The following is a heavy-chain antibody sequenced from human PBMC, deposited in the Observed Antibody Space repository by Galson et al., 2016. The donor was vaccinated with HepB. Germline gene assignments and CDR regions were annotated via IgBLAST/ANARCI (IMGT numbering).Heavy chain of an antibody. J-gene: IGHJ4*02. D-gene: IGHD6-13*01. Sequence: SLRLSCAASGFTFSTYWMHWVRQAPGKGLVYVSRINSDGSSTTYADSVKGRFTISRDNAKKSLYLQMNSLRAEDTAVYYCARVGIGSSWYFDYWGQGTVVTVSS. V-gene: IGHV3-74*01. CDR3: ARVGIGSSWYFDY. CDR1: GFTFSTYW. CDR2: INSDGSST.